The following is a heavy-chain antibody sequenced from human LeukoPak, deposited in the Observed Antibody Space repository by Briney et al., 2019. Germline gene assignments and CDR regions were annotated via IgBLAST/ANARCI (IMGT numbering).Heavy chain of an antibody. J-gene: IGHJ4*02. Sequence: SVKVSCKASGFTFTSSAMQWVRQARGQRLEWIGWIVVGSGNTNYAQKFQERVTITRDMSTSTAYMELSSLRSEDTAVYYCAAAAHYYDSSGYYNLDYWGQGTLVTVSS. CDR2: IVVGSGNT. D-gene: IGHD3-22*01. V-gene: IGHV1-58*02. CDR3: AAAAHYYDSSGYYNLDY. CDR1: GFTFTSSA.